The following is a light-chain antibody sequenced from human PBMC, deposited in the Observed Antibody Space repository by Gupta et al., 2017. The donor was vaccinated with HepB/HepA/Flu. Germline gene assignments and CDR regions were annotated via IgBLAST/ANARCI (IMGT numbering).Light chain of an antibody. CDR2: SAS. V-gene: IGKV1-12*01. CDR1: QGISSW. CDR3: QQANGFQST. J-gene: IGKJ3*01. Sequence: DIQMTQSPSSVSASVGDRVTITCRASQGISSWLAWYQQKPGRAPKLLIYSASMLQSGVPSRCSGSGSGTDVTITISSLQPEDFATYYCQQANGFQSTFGPGTKVEIK.